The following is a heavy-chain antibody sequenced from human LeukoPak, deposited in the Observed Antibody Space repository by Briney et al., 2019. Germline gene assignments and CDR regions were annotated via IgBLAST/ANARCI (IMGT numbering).Heavy chain of an antibody. CDR2: IYYSGST. D-gene: IGHD2-2*01. J-gene: IGHJ4*02. CDR1: GGSINNSF. CDR3: ARDTGPSGTAFDY. Sequence: SETLSLTCTVSGGSINNSFWSWIRQPPGKGLEWIGTIYYSGSTYYNPSLKSRVTISVDTSKNQFSLKLSSVIAADTAVYYCARDTGPSGTAFDYWGQGTLVTVSS. V-gene: IGHV4-59*12.